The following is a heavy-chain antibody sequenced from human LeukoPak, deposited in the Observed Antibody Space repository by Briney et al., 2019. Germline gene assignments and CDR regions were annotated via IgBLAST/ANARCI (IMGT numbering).Heavy chain of an antibody. V-gene: IGHV4-59*08. CDR2: IYYSGST. J-gene: IGHJ6*02. Sequence: SETLSLTCTVSGGSISSYYWSWIRQPPGKGLEWIGYIYYSGSTNYNPSLKSRVTISVDTSKNQFSLKLSSVTAADTAVYYCARLSNWNYYYHGMDVWGQGTTVSVSS. D-gene: IGHD1-20*01. CDR3: ARLSNWNYYYHGMDV. CDR1: GGSISSYY.